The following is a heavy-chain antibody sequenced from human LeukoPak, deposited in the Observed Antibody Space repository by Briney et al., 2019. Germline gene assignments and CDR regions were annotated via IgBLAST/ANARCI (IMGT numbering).Heavy chain of an antibody. J-gene: IGHJ3*02. Sequence: PGGSLRLSCAASGFTFSSYAMSWVRQAPGKGLQWVSAISDSGDSTYYADSVKGRFTISRDNSKNTLYLQMNSLRAEDTAVYYCARDFCSGGSCYPDAFDIWGQGTMVTVSS. CDR2: ISDSGDST. CDR3: ARDFCSGGSCYPDAFDI. V-gene: IGHV3-23*01. CDR1: GFTFSSYA. D-gene: IGHD2-15*01.